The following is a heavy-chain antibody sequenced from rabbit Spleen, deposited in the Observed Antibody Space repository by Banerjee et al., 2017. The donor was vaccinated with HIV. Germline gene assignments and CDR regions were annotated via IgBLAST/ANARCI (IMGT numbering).Heavy chain of an antibody. J-gene: IGHJ6*01. CDR3: ARNLENYAGSSYLDL. CDR2: IDVGEGNT. CDR1: GFDFRRYY. Sequence: QVKETGGGLVQPGGSLTLSCKASGFDFRRYYLSWVRQAPGKGLEWIGIIDVGEGNTDYASWVNGRFTISSDNAQNTVDLKMTSLTAADTATCFCARNLENYAGSSYLDLWGQGTLVTVS. D-gene: IGHD8-1*01. V-gene: IGHV1S7*01.